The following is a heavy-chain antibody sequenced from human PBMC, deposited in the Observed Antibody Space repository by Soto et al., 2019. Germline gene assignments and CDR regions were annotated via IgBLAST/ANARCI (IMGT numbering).Heavy chain of an antibody. Sequence: EVQLLESGGGLVQPGGSLRLSCAASGFTFSSYAMSWVRQAPGKGLEWVSAISGSVGSTYYADSVKGRFTISRENSNNTVYLQINRPRAEDTAVYYCAKRFGVLLWFGELLSVDYWGQGTLVTVSS. CDR1: GFTFSSYA. D-gene: IGHD3-10*01. J-gene: IGHJ4*02. V-gene: IGHV3-23*01. CDR2: ISGSVGST. CDR3: AKRFGVLLWFGELLSVDY.